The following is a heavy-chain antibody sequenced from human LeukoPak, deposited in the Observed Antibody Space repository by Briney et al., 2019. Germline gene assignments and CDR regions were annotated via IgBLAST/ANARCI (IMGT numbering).Heavy chain of an antibody. D-gene: IGHD3-10*01. Sequence: GRSLRLSCAASGFTFSSYATHWVRQAPGKGLERVAVISYDGSNKYYADSVKGRFTISRDNSNNTLYLQMNSLRAEETAVYYCASSSGLGELFTRFDYWGQGTLSPSPQ. J-gene: IGHJ4*02. CDR3: ASSSGLGELFTRFDY. CDR2: ISYDGSNK. CDR1: GFTFSSYA. V-gene: IGHV3-30*04.